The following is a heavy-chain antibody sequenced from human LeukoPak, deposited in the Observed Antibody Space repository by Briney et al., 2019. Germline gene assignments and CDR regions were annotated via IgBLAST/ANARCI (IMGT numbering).Heavy chain of an antibody. D-gene: IGHD3-22*01. Sequence: GGSLRLSCAASGFTFSSYGMHWVRQAPGKGLEGVAVISYDGSNKYYADSVKGRFTISRDNSKNTLYLQMNSLRAEDTAVYYCATLDAYYYDSRGDYWGQGTLVTVSS. V-gene: IGHV3-30*03. CDR2: ISYDGSNK. CDR1: GFTFSSYG. CDR3: ATLDAYYYDSRGDY. J-gene: IGHJ4*02.